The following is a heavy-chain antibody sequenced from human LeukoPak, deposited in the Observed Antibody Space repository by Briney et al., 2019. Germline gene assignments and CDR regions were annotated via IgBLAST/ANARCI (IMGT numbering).Heavy chain of an antibody. CDR2: IYYSGST. J-gene: IGHJ4*02. CDR3: ARERRELLLFDY. CDR1: GGSISSYY. V-gene: IGHV4-59*12. D-gene: IGHD1-26*01. Sequence: SETLSLTCTVSGGSISSYYWSWIRQPPGKGLEWIGYIYYSGSTNYNPSLKSRVTISVDTSKNQFSLKLSSVTAADTAVYYCARERRELLLFDYWGQGTLVTVSS.